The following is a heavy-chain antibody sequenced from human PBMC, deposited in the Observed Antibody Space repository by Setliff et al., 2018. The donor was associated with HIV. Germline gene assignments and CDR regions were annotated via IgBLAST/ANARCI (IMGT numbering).Heavy chain of an antibody. V-gene: IGHV3-48*04. CDR2: IRSSSRTI. Sequence: GGSLRLSCVASGFTFSTYSMNWVRQAPGKGLEWVSYIRSSSRTIYYADSVKGRFTISRDNAKNTLYMQMNSLRAEDTAVYYCARPYTVWVYGMDVWGQGTTVTVSS. CDR1: GFTFSTYS. CDR3: ARPYTVWVYGMDV. J-gene: IGHJ6*02. D-gene: IGHD2-8*01.